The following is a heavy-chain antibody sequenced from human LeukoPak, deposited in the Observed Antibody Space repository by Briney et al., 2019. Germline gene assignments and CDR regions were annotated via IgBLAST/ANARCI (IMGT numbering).Heavy chain of an antibody. D-gene: IGHD6-13*01. CDR2: ISGSGDST. CDR1: GFTFSRSA. Sequence: GGSLRLSCAASGFTFSRSAMSWVRQAPGKGLEWVSAISGSGDSTYYADSVKGRFTISRDNSRNTLYLQVYSLRAEDSAVYYCAKVARSSDSSSWADAFDIWGQGTMVTVSS. V-gene: IGHV3-23*01. J-gene: IGHJ3*02. CDR3: AKVARSSDSSSWADAFDI.